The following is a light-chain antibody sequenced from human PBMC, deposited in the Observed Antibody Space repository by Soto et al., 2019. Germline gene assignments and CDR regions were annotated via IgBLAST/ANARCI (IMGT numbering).Light chain of an antibody. CDR3: QTWDGGTRVI. Sequence: SYELTQPPSVSVAPGQTASFTCGGHNIWSKSVHWYQQKPGQAPILVIYQDRKRPSEIPERFSGSNSGNTATLTISGTQAMDEADYYCQTWDGGTRVIFGGGAKLTVL. V-gene: IGLV3-1*01. CDR1: NIWSKS. CDR2: QDR. J-gene: IGLJ2*01.